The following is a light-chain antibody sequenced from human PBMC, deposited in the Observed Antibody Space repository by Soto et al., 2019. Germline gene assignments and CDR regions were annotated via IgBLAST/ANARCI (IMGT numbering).Light chain of an antibody. Sequence: EIVLTQSPATLSLSPGERATLSCRASPSVSSYLAWYQQKPGQAPRLLIYDASNRATGIPARFSGSGSGTDITLTISVLEPEDFAVYYCQQRRKWPPYTCGQGTKLEIK. CDR2: DAS. CDR1: PSVSSY. J-gene: IGKJ2*01. V-gene: IGKV3-11*01. CDR3: QQRRKWPPYT.